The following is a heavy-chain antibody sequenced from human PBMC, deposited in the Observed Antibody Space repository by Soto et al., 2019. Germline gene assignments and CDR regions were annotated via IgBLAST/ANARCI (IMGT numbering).Heavy chain of an antibody. D-gene: IGHD2-21*02. Sequence: EAQLLESGGGLVQPGGSLRLSCTASGFDFINNAMAWVRQAPGKGLEWVSTISADISYTYYADSVKGRFTISRDNSKNTVYLQMNSLRAAATAVYYCANQNTAKRAFDIWGQGTMVTVSS. CDR1: GFDFINNA. J-gene: IGHJ3*02. CDR3: ANQNTAKRAFDI. CDR2: ISADISYT. V-gene: IGHV3-23*01.